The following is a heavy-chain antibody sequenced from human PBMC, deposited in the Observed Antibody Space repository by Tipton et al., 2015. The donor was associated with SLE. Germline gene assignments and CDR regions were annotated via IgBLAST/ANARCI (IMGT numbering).Heavy chain of an antibody. V-gene: IGHV3-48*01. J-gene: IGHJ3*02. Sequence: SLRLSCAVSGFTFSSYSMDWVRQAPGKGLEWVAYISSSGITTHYADSVKGRFTISEDNAKNSLYLQMNSLRAEDTAIYYCARGSGNHAFDIWGQGTMVTVS. D-gene: IGHD3-10*01. CDR2: ISSSGITT. CDR1: GFTFSSYS. CDR3: ARGSGNHAFDI.